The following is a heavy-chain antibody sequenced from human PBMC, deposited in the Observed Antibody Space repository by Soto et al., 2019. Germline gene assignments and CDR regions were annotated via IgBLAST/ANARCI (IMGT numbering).Heavy chain of an antibody. CDR1: GGTFSSYA. J-gene: IGHJ4*02. Sequence: ASVKVSCKASGGTFSSYAISWVRQAPGQGLEWMGGIIPIFGTANYAQKFQGRVTITADESTSTAYMELSSLRSEDTAVYYCAWDSSGWYYFDYWGQGTLVTVSS. CDR2: IIPIFGTA. D-gene: IGHD6-19*01. CDR3: AWDSSGWYYFDY. V-gene: IGHV1-69*13.